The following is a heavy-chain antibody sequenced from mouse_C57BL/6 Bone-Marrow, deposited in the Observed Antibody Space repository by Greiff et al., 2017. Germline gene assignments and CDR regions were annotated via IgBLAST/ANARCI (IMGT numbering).Heavy chain of an antibody. CDR1: GFTFNTYA. CDR3: VRDRVRESSYAMDY. D-gene: IGHD2-2*01. CDR2: IRSKSSNYAT. Sequence: EVKLMASGGGLVQPKGSLKLSCASSGFTFNTYAMHWVRQAPGKGLEWVARIRSKSSNYATYYADSVKDRFTICRDDSQSMLYLQMNNLKTEYTAMYYCVRDRVRESSYAMDYWGQGTSVTVSS. J-gene: IGHJ4*01. V-gene: IGHV10-3*01.